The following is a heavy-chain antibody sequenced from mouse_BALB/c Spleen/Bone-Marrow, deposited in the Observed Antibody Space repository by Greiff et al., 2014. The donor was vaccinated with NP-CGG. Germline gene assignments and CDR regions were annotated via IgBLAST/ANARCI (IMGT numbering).Heavy chain of an antibody. V-gene: IGHV5-12-1*01. D-gene: IGHD2-4*01. CDR1: GFAFSSYD. CDR3: ARHMIRGFAY. Sequence: EVMLVGSGGGLVKPGGSLKLSCAASGFAFSSYDMSWVRQTPEKRLEWVAYISSGGGSTYYSDTVKGRFTISRDNAKNTLYLEMSSLKSVDTAMYYCARHMIRGFAYWGQGTLVTVSA. CDR2: ISSGGGST. J-gene: IGHJ3*01.